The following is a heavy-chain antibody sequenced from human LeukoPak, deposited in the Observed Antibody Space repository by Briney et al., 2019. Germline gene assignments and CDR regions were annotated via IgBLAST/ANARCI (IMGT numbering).Heavy chain of an antibody. Sequence: PGGSLRLSCAASGFTFSSYGMHWVRQAPGKGLEWVAFIRYDGSNKYYADSVKGRFTISRDNSKNTLYLQMNSLRAEDTAVYYCARQEKYCSSTSCYPYYYYYYMDVWGKGTTVTVSS. CDR2: IRYDGSNK. CDR3: ARQEKYCSSTSCYPYYYYYYMDV. CDR1: GFTFSSYG. J-gene: IGHJ6*03. D-gene: IGHD2-2*01. V-gene: IGHV3-30*02.